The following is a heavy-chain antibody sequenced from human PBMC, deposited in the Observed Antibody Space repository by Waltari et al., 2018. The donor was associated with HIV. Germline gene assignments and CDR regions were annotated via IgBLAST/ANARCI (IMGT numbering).Heavy chain of an antibody. CDR2: INCETGAT. V-gene: IGHV1-2*02. D-gene: IGHD2-2*01. Sequence: QVQLVQSEAEVKKSGASVRVTCTASGYTFTTHYIHWVRQAPGQGLEWIGWINCETGATQYAQRFQGRVTITRDTSITSAYMELSRLKTDDTALYFCARRKSSSSRAFDPWGQGTLVTVSS. CDR1: GYTFTTHY. J-gene: IGHJ5*02. CDR3: ARRKSSSSRAFDP.